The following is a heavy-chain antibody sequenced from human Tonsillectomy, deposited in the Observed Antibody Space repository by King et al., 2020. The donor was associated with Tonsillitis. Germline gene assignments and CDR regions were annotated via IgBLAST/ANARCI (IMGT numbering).Heavy chain of an antibody. CDR2: IYNSETT. CDR1: GASISSFS. CDR3: ARGGASSQYFAH. V-gene: IGHV4-59*01. Sequence: QLQESGPGLVKPSETLSLNCSVSGASISSFSWSWIRQSPGKGLEWLGFIYNSETTNYNPSLKARITISIDTSKNQFSLKVTSVTAAGTAVYYCARGGASSQYFAHWGQGALVTVSS. D-gene: IGHD1-26*01. J-gene: IGHJ4*02.